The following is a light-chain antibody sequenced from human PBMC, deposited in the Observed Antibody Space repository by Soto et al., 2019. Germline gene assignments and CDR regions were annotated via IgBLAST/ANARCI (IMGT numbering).Light chain of an antibody. J-gene: IGKJ2*01. CDR3: QQSGSSPIYN. Sequence: EIVLTQSPGTLSLSPGERATLSCRASQSVSSSYLAWYQQKPGQAPRRLIYGASSRATGIPDRFSGSGSGTDFTLTISKLEPENCAVYYCQQSGSSPIYNFGQGTKLEIK. CDR1: QSVSSSY. V-gene: IGKV3-20*01. CDR2: GAS.